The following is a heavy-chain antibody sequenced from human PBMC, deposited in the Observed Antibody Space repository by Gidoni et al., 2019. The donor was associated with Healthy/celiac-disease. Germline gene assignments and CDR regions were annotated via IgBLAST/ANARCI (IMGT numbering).Heavy chain of an antibody. CDR2: INAGNGNT. CDR1: GYTFTSYA. Sequence: QVQLVQSGAEVKKPGASVKVSCKASGYTFTSYAMHWVRQAPGQRLEWMGWINAGNGNTKYSQKFQGRVTITRDTSASTAYMELSSLRSEDTAVYYCARDLRGAARLKDNWFDPWGQGTLVTVSS. J-gene: IGHJ5*02. D-gene: IGHD6-6*01. V-gene: IGHV1-3*01. CDR3: ARDLRGAARLKDNWFDP.